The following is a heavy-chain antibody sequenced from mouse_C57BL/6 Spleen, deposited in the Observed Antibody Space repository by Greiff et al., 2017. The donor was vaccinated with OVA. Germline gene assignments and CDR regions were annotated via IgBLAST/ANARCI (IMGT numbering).Heavy chain of an antibody. CDR3: TRRAAGPFAY. CDR1: GYTFTDYE. V-gene: IGHV1-15*01. Sequence: VQLQQPGAELVRPGASVTLSCKASGYTFTDYEMHWVKQTPVHGLEWIGAIDPETGGTAYNQKFKGKAILTADKSSSTAYMELRSLTSEDSAVYYCTRRAAGPFAYWGQGTLVTVSA. D-gene: IGHD6-1*01. J-gene: IGHJ3*01. CDR2: IDPETGGT.